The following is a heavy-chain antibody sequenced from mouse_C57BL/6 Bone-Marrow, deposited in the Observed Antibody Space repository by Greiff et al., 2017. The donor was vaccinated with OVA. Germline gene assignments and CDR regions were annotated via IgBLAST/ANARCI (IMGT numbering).Heavy chain of an antibody. J-gene: IGHJ3*01. CDR1: GFTFSDYG. CDR3: ARSREVWFAY. V-gene: IGHV5-17*01. Sequence: EVKLMESGGGLVKPGGSLKLSCAASGFTFSDYGMHWVRQAPEKGLEWVAYISSGSSTIYYADTVKGRFTISRDNAKNTLFLQMTSLRSEDTAMYYCARSREVWFAYWGQGTLVTVSA. CDR2: ISSGSSTI.